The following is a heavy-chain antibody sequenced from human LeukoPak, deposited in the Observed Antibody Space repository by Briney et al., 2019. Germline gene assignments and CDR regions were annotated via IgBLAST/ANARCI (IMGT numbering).Heavy chain of an antibody. Sequence: QPGGSLRLSCAASGFTFSIYEMNWVRQAPGKGLEWVSYISSSGSPIYYEDSVKGRFTISRDNAKKSLFLQMNSLRAEDTAVYYWARVGRDGYNLANFDYWGQGTLVTVSS. CDR1: GFTFSIYE. CDR3: ARVGRDGYNLANFDY. V-gene: IGHV3-48*03. CDR2: ISSSGSPI. J-gene: IGHJ4*02. D-gene: IGHD5-24*01.